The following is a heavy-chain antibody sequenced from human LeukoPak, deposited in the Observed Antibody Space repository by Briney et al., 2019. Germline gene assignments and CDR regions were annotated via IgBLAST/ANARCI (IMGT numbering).Heavy chain of an antibody. CDR3: ATLGIVATIGSSCYFDY. D-gene: IGHD5-12*01. V-gene: IGHV1-24*01. CDR1: GYTLTELS. CDR2: FDPEDGET. J-gene: IGHJ4*02. Sequence: ASVKVSCKVSGYTLTELSMHWVRQAPGKGLEWMGGFDPEDGETIYAQKFQGRVTMTEDTSTGTAYMELSSLRSEDTAVYYCATLGIVATIGSSCYFDYWGQGTLVTVSS.